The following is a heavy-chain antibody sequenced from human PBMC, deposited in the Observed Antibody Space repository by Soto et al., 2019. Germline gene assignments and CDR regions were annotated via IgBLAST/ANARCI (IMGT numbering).Heavy chain of an antibody. CDR1: GYTFTSYY. Sequence: GASVKVSCKASGYTFTSYYMHWVRQAPGQGLEWMGIISPSGGSTSYAQKFQGRVTMTRDTSTSTVYMELSSLRSEDTAVYYCARAVYYYDSSGSYDAFDIWGQGTMVTVSS. D-gene: IGHD3-22*01. J-gene: IGHJ3*02. CDR3: ARAVYYYDSSGSYDAFDI. V-gene: IGHV1-46*01. CDR2: ISPSGGST.